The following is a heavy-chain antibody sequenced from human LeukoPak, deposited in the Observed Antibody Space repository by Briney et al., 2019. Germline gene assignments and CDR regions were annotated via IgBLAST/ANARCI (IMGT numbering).Heavy chain of an antibody. CDR2: IYPGDSRT. Sequence: GESLQISCQGSGYSFTTYWIGWVGQMPGKGLEWLAVIYPGDSRTRYNPSFQGQVTISADKSISTAYLQWSSLKASDTAIYYCVCRKLSSPWFDPWGRGTLVTVSS. V-gene: IGHV5-51*01. D-gene: IGHD1-14*01. CDR1: GYSFTTYW. CDR3: VCRKLSSPWFDP. J-gene: IGHJ5*02.